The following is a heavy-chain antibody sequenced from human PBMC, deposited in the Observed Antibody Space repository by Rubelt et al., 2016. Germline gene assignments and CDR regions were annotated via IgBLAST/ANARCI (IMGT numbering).Heavy chain of an antibody. V-gene: IGHV3-64D*06. CDR2: ISSNGGST. CDR3: ARSVYHYGDYRDYQNGMDV. D-gene: IGHD4-17*01. CDR1: A. J-gene: IGHJ6*02. Sequence: AMHWVRQAQGKGLEYVSAISSNGGSTYYADSVKGRFTISRDNSKNTLYLQMSSLRAEDTAVYYCARSVYHYGDYRDYQNGMDVWGQGTTVTVSS.